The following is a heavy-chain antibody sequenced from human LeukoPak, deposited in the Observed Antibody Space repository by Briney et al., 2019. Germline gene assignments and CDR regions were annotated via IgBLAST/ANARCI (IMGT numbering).Heavy chain of an antibody. CDR1: GYSFTSYW. D-gene: IGHD6-19*01. J-gene: IGHJ5*02. Sequence: GESLKISCKGSGYSFTSYWIGWVRQMPGKGLEWMGIIYPGDSDTRYSPSFQGQVTISADKSISTAYLQWSSLKASDTAMYYCARAGSSGWYVGYWFDPWGQGTLVTVSS. CDR3: ARAGSSGWYVGYWFDP. V-gene: IGHV5-51*01. CDR2: IYPGDSDT.